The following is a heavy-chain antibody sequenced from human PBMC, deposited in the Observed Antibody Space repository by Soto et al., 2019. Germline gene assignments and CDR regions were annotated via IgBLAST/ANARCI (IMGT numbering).Heavy chain of an antibody. Sequence: EVQLVESGGGLVQPGRSLRLSCTAAGFTFDNYSMHWVRQAPGKGLEWVSGISWNSGNRGYADSVKGRFTISSDNAKNSLYLQMNSLRAEDTALYYCAKDGVGVVAVALTVYYCDHIDVWGKGTTVTVSS. CDR3: AKDGVGVVAVALTVYYCDHIDV. J-gene: IGHJ6*03. V-gene: IGHV3-9*01. CDR2: ISWNSGNR. CDR1: GFTFDNYS. D-gene: IGHD6-19*01.